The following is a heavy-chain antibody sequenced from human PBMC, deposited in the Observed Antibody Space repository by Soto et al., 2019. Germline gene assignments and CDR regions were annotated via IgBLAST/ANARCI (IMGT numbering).Heavy chain of an antibody. Sequence: SETLSLTCTVSGGSISSYYWSWIRQPPGKGLEWIGYIYYSGSTNYNPSLKSRVTISVDTSKNQFSLRLTSVTAADTAVYYCARLNKPGWFDPWGQGTLVTVSS. CDR3: ARLNKPGWFDP. V-gene: IGHV4-59*08. CDR1: GGSISSYY. CDR2: IYYSGST. J-gene: IGHJ5*02.